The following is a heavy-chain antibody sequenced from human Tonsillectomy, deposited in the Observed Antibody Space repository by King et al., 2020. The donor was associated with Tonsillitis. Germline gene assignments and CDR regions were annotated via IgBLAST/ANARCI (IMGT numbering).Heavy chain of an antibody. V-gene: IGHV3-11*06. CDR2: ITSSSTYT. Sequence: VQLVESGGGLVKPGGSLRLSCAASGFTFSDYYMSWVRQAPGKGLEWLSYITSSSTYTMYADSVRGRFIISRDNAKNSLYLHMNSLRAEDTGFYYCARGTSAVPAAMLYWGQGILVTVSS. D-gene: IGHD2-2*01. J-gene: IGHJ4*02. CDR3: ARGTSAVPAAMLY. CDR1: GFTFSDYY.